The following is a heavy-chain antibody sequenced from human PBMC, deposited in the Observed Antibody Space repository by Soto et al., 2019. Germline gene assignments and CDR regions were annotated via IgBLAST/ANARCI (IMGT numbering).Heavy chain of an antibody. D-gene: IGHD6-6*01. CDR1: GYTFTSYD. CDR3: ARGGLAARLFAYYYYMDV. Sequence: ASVKVSCKASGYTFTSYDINWVRQATGQGLEWMGWMNPNSGNTGYAQKFQGRVTMTRNTSISTAYMELSSLRSEDTAVYYCARGGLAARLFAYYYYMDVWGKGTTVTVSS. J-gene: IGHJ6*03. CDR2: MNPNSGNT. V-gene: IGHV1-8*01.